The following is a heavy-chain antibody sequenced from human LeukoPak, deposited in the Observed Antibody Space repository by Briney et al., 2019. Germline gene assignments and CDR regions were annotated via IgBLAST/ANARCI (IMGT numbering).Heavy chain of an antibody. J-gene: IGHJ4*02. CDR2: IGSSGDT. D-gene: IGHD4-17*01. V-gene: IGHV3-13*01. CDR3: ARDDYGPAGY. Sequence: GGSLRLSCAASGFTFNSYDMHWVRQATGKGLEWVSTIGSSGDTYYPGSVKGRFTISRESAKNSLYLQMTSLRAGDTAVYYCARDDYGPAGYGGQGTLVTVSS. CDR1: GFTFNSYD.